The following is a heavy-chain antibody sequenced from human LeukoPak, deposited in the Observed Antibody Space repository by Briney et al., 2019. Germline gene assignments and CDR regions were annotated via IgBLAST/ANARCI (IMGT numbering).Heavy chain of an antibody. CDR1: GFTFSSYG. V-gene: IGHV3-30*02. D-gene: IGHD3-10*01. Sequence: GGSLRLSCAASGFTFSSYGMHWVRQAPGKGLEWVAFIRYDGSNKYYADSVKGRFTISRDNSKNSLYLQMNSLRTEDTALYYCAKGATPWGFGENFDYWGQGTLVTVSS. CDR2: IRYDGSNK. CDR3: AKGATPWGFGENFDY. J-gene: IGHJ4*02.